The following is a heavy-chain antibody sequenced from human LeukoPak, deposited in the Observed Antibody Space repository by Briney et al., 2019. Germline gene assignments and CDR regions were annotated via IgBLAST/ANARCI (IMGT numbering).Heavy chain of an antibody. CDR2: IYYSGTT. J-gene: IGHJ4*02. V-gene: IGHV4-30-4*01. CDR1: NGSISSGDHY. Sequence: PSETLSLTCTVSNGSISSGDHYWNWIRQPPGKGLEWIGGIYYSGTTHYSPSLNSRLTISVDTSKNQFSLKLASVTAADTAVYYCARDGTRDYFDSWGQGTLVTISS. D-gene: IGHD1-1*01. CDR3: ARDGTRDYFDS.